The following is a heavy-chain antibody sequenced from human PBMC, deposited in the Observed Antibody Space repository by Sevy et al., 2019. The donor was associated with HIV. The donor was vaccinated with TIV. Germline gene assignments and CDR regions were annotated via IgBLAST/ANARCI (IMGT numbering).Heavy chain of an antibody. CDR2: ISFNGNHE. D-gene: IGHD3-9*01. J-gene: IGHJ4*02. CDR3: VRTAGLTGSYEY. V-gene: IGHV3-30-3*01. CDR1: GFTFTNFP. Sequence: GGSLRLSCAASGFTFTNFPMHWVRQAPGRGLEWVAIISFNGNHEFYADSVKGRFTISRDNSKSTLYLQMNSLLREDTAVYYCVRTAGLTGSYEYWGQGTQVTVSS.